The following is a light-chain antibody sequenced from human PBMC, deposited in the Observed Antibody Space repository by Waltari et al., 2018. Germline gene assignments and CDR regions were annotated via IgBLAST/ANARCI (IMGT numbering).Light chain of an antibody. J-gene: IGLJ2*01. Sequence: TQDPAVSVAVGQTVRITCQGASLSSYYASWYRQRPGQAPILVMYDKNNRPSGVPDRFSGSSSDNTASLTITGAQAEDEAYYYCHSRDASGVGGTFGGGTKLTVL. CDR2: DKN. CDR3: HSRDASGVGGT. CDR1: SLSSYY. V-gene: IGLV3-19*01.